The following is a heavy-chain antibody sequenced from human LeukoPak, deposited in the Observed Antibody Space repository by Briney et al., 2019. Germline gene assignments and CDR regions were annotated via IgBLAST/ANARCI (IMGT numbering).Heavy chain of an antibody. J-gene: IGHJ4*02. Sequence: GGSLRLSCAASGFTVSSNYMSWVRQAPGKGLEWVSVIYSGGSTYYADSVKGRFTISRDDSRDTLYLQMNSLRVEDTAVYYCAKAMLYYFDYWGQGTLVTVSS. V-gene: IGHV3-53*05. D-gene: IGHD3-10*02. CDR3: AKAMLYYFDY. CDR2: IYSGGST. CDR1: GFTVSSNY.